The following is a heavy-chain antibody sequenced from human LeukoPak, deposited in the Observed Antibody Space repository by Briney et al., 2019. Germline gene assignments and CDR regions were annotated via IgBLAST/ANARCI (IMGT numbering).Heavy chain of an antibody. D-gene: IGHD3-3*01. CDR1: GGSISSSSYY. Sequence: PSETLSLTCTVSGGSISSSSYYWGWIRQPPGKGLEWIGSIYYRGSTYYNPSLKSRVTISVDTSKNQFSLKLSSVTAADTAVYYCARGTYYDFWSGYYNPQYSDAFDIWGQGTMVTVSS. CDR3: ARGTYYDFWSGYYNPQYSDAFDI. J-gene: IGHJ3*02. CDR2: IYYRGST. V-gene: IGHV4-39*07.